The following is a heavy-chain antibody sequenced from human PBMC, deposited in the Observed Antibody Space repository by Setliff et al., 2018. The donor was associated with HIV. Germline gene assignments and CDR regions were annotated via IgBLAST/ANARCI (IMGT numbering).Heavy chain of an antibody. CDR1: GYTLTSKG. D-gene: IGHD5-18*01. CDR2: ISGYSVNT. J-gene: IGHJ4*02. Sequence: ASVKVSCKASGYTLTSKGISWVRQAPGQGLEWMGWISGYSVNTDYAQKVQVRVTMTTDTSTSTAYMELRSLRLDDTAVYYCARGKRWLQPYYLDYWGQGTLVTVSS. CDR3: ARGKRWLQPYYLDY. V-gene: IGHV1-18*01.